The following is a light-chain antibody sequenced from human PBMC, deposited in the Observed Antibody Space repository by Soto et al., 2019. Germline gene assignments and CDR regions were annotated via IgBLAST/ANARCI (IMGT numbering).Light chain of an antibody. CDR1: ETISRW. CDR3: QQYNSLSV. CDR2: DAS. V-gene: IGKV1-5*01. Sequence: DIQMTQSPSTLSASVGDRVTITCRASETISRWLAWYQQKPGKAPKVLIYDASSSASGIPSRFRGSGSETEFTLTITSLQPDDFATYYCQQYNSLSVFGGGTKVEIK. J-gene: IGKJ4*01.